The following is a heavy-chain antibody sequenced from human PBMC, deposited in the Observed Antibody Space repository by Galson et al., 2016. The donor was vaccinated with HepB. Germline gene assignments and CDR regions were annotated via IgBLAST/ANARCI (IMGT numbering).Heavy chain of an antibody. V-gene: IGHV1-24*01. J-gene: IGHJ6*02. CDR3: ATHVLYYYYYVTDV. D-gene: IGHD3-16*01. Sequence: SVKVSCKVSGYTLTKLSMHWVRQAPGKGLEWMGVFDPEDDETIYAQQFQGRVTMTEDTSTDTAYMELSSLRSEDTAVYYCATHVLYYYYYVTDVWGQGTTVTVSS. CDR2: FDPEDDET. CDR1: GYTLTKLS.